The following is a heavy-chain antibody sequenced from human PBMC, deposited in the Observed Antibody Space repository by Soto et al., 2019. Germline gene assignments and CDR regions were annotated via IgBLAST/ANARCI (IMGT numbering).Heavy chain of an antibody. CDR3: ARDLSRGITMIGLEIHY. J-gene: IGHJ4*02. CDR1: GFTFSNYA. V-gene: IGHV3-30-3*01. Sequence: VQLVESGGGVVQAGRSLRLSCAASGFTFSNYAMHWVRRAPGKGLELVAIISYDESKKFYAESVRGRFTISRDNSKNTLYLQMTNLRTEDTAVYYCARDLSRGITMIGLEIHYWGQGTLVTVSS. D-gene: IGHD3-22*01. CDR2: ISYDESKK.